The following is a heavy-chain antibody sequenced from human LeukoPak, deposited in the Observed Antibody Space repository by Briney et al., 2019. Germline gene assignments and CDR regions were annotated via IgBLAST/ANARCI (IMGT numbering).Heavy chain of an antibody. CDR3: ARTSGSRYAYDDY. CDR1: GGSISSSSYY. J-gene: IGHJ4*02. Sequence: SETLSLTCTVSGGSISSSSYYWGWVRQPPGKGLEYIGTIFYVGDTYYNPSLESRLTISVDTSKNHFSLKLRSVTAADSAVYYCARTSGSRYAYDDYWGQGTLVTVSS. V-gene: IGHV4-39*01. CDR2: IFYVGDT. D-gene: IGHD6-13*01.